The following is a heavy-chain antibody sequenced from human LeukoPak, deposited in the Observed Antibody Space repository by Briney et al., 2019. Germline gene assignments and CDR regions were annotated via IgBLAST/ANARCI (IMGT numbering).Heavy chain of an antibody. CDR1: GYSFTSYW. J-gene: IGHJ3*02. Sequence: GESLKISCKASGYSFTSYWIGWVRQMPGKGLEWMGIIHPGDSDTRYSPSFQGQVTISADRSISTAYLQWSSLKASDTAMYYCARSSPVLRFLEWLYSDAFDIWGQGTMVTVSS. V-gene: IGHV5-51*01. CDR3: ARSSPVLRFLEWLYSDAFDI. CDR2: IHPGDSDT. D-gene: IGHD3-3*01.